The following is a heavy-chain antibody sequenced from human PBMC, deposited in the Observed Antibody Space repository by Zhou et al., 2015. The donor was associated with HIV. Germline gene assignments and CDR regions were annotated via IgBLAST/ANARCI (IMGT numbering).Heavy chain of an antibody. CDR2: ISAYNGNT. CDR1: GYTFTSYG. V-gene: IGHV1-18*01. J-gene: IGHJ3*02. CDR3: ARDCSSTSCPLGAFDI. Sequence: QVQLVQSGAEVKKPGASVKVSCKASGYTFTSYGISWVRQAPGQGLEWMGWISAYNGNTNYAQKLQGRVTMTTDTSTSTAYMELSSLRSEDTAVYYCARDCSSTSCPLGAFDIWGQGTMVTVSS. D-gene: IGHD2-2*01.